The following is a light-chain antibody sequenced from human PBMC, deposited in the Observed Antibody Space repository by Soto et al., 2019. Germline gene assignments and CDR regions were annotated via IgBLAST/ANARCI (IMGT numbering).Light chain of an antibody. V-gene: IGKV3-20*01. CDR1: QSISSSY. Sequence: EIVLTQSPGTLSLSPGERATLSCRASQSISSSYLAWYQQKPGQAPRLLIYGPSSRATGIPARFSGSGSGTDFTLTINRLEPEDFAVFYCQQYGSSGLTFGGGTKVEIK. CDR2: GPS. CDR3: QQYGSSGLT. J-gene: IGKJ4*01.